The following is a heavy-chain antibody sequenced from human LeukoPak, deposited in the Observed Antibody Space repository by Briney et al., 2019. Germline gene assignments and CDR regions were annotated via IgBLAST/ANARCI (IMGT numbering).Heavy chain of an antibody. D-gene: IGHD1-26*01. V-gene: IGHV4-39*01. Sequence: NPSETLSLTCTVSGASISSNNCYWGWVRQPPGRGLEWIGNIYSSGNTYYNASLKSRVTIYIDTSKNQFSLNLSSVTAADTAVYYCAKSGGSGLIDYWGQGTLVTVSS. J-gene: IGHJ4*02. CDR2: IYSSGNT. CDR3: AKSGGSGLIDY. CDR1: GASISSNNCY.